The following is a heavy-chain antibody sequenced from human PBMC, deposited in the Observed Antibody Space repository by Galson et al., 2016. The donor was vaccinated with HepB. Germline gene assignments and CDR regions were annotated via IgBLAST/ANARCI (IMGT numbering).Heavy chain of an antibody. D-gene: IGHD3-10*01. CDR2: IYYSGST. V-gene: IGHV4-59*01. J-gene: IGHJ5*01. CDR1: GASISSYY. Sequence: SETLSLTCTVSGASISSYYWSWIRQPPGKGLEWIGNIYYSGSTKDNPSLKSRVTISIDTSKNQFSLKLSSVTAADTAMYYCARSPSMIRGVILDSWGQGTLVTVSS. CDR3: ARSPSMIRGVILDS.